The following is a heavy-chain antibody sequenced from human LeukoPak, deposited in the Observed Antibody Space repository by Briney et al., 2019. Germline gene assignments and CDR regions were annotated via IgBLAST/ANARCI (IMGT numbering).Heavy chain of an antibody. CDR3: ARDAYSGSYLNAFDI. Sequence: ASVKVSCKASGYTFTGYYMHWVRQAPGQGLEWMGWINPNSGGTNYAQKFQGRVTLTRDTSISTAYMELSRLRSDDTAVYYCARDAYSGSYLNAFDIWGQGTMVTVSS. D-gene: IGHD1-26*01. CDR2: INPNSGGT. J-gene: IGHJ3*02. V-gene: IGHV1-2*02. CDR1: GYTFTGYY.